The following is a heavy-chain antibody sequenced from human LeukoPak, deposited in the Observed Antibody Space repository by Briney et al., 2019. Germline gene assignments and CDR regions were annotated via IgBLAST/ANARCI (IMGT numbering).Heavy chain of an antibody. V-gene: IGHV4-39*07. CDR1: GGSISSSSYY. CDR3: AVTTVTTGDY. J-gene: IGHJ4*02. CDR2: IYYSGST. D-gene: IGHD4-17*01. Sequence: SETLSLTCTVSGGSISSSSYYWGWIRQPPGKGLEWIGSIYYSGSTYYNPSLKSRVTISVDKSKNQFSLKLSSVTAADTAVYYCAVTTVTTGDYWGQGTLVTVSS.